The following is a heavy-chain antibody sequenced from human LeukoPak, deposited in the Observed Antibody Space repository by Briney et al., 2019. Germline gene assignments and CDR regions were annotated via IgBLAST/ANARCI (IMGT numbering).Heavy chain of an antibody. J-gene: IGHJ4*02. V-gene: IGHV3-30-3*01. CDR2: ISYDGSNK. Sequence: GGSLRLSCAASGFTFSSYAMHWVRQAPGKGLEWVAVISYDGSNKYYADSVKGRFTISRDNSKNTLYLQMNSLRAEDTAVYYCAKDGMPYWGQGTLVTASS. D-gene: IGHD1-26*01. CDR3: AKDGMPY. CDR1: GFTFSSYA.